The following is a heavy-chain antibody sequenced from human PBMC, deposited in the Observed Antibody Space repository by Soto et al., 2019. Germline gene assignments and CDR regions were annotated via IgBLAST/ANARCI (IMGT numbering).Heavy chain of an antibody. CDR2: IRSKAYGGTT. CDR3: TTTNDYEGYFDY. J-gene: IGHJ4*02. Sequence: SGGSLRLSCTASGFTFGDYAMSWFRQAPGKGLEWVGFIRSKAYGGTTEYAASVKGRFTISRDDSKSIAYLQMNSLKTEDTAMYYCTTTNDYEGYFDYWGQGTLVTVSS. D-gene: IGHD4-17*01. CDR1: GFTFGDYA. V-gene: IGHV3-49*03.